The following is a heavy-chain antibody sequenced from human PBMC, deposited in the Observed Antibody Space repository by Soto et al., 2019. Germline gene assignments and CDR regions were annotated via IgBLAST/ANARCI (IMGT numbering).Heavy chain of an antibody. CDR1: GLTFSNYA. Sequence: EVRLLESGGGLVKPGGSLRLSCATSGLTFSNYAMSWVRQAPGVGLEWVSSMSGSSSTTYYADSVRSRFTISRDRSKNTLYLQMRSLRAEDTALYYCAKNQERELPRVIDFWGQGTLVTVSS. J-gene: IGHJ4*02. V-gene: IGHV3-23*01. D-gene: IGHD1-7*01. CDR2: MSGSSSTT. CDR3: AKNQERELPRVIDF.